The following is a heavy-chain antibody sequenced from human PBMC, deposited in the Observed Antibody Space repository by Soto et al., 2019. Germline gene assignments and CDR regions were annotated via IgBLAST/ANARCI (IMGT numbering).Heavy chain of an antibody. J-gene: IGHJ4*02. Sequence: QVHLVQSGAEVKKPGSSVKVSCKASGGAFTNDVITWVRQAPGQGLEWMGRIIPLLDVTNYAQKFQGRVTIPADKSTSTAYMELNSLIYEDTAVYYCARDSPMGSTFSGYDAIDYWGQGTLVTGSS. CDR1: GGAFTNDV. CDR2: IIPLLDVT. V-gene: IGHV1-69*04. CDR3: ARDSPMGSTFSGYDAIDY. D-gene: IGHD5-12*01.